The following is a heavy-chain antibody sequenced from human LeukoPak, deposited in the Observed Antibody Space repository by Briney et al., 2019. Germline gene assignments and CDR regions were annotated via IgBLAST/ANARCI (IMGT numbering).Heavy chain of an antibody. CDR3: ARRVVRGVIRW. Sequence: SETLSLTCAVYGGSFSGYYWSWIRQPPGKGLEWIGEINHSGSTNYNPSLKSRVTISVDTSKNQFSLKLSSVTAADTAVYYCARRVVRGVIRWWGQGTLVTVSS. V-gene: IGHV4-34*01. D-gene: IGHD3-10*01. CDR2: INHSGST. J-gene: IGHJ4*02. CDR1: GGSFSGYY.